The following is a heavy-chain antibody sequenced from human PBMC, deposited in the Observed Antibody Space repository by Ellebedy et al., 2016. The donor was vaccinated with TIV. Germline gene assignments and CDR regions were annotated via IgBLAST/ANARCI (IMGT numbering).Heavy chain of an antibody. D-gene: IGHD3-10*01. V-gene: IGHV6-1*01. CDR3: ASAGADGFDI. CDR1: GDSVSTNSAA. CDR2: TYYKSKWYK. J-gene: IGHJ3*02. Sequence: SQTLSLTCAISGDSVSTNSAAWNWIRQSPSRGLEWLGRTYYKSKWYKDYAESVKSRMTIHADTSENQVSLHLNSVPPEDTAVYYCASAGADGFDIWGQGTVVTVSS.